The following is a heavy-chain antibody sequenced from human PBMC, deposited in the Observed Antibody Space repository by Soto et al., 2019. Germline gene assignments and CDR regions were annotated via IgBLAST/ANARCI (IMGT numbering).Heavy chain of an antibody. CDR2: IYSGGST. V-gene: IGHV3-66*01. CDR3: ARDIDLWYFDY. J-gene: IGHJ4*02. CDR1: GFTVSSNY. D-gene: IGHD3-16*02. Sequence: EVPLVESGGGLVQPGGSLRLSCAASGFTVSSNYMSWVRQAPGKGLEWVSVIYSGGSTYYADSVKGRFTISRDNSKNTLYLQMNSLRAEDTAVYYCARDIDLWYFDYWGQGTLVTVSS.